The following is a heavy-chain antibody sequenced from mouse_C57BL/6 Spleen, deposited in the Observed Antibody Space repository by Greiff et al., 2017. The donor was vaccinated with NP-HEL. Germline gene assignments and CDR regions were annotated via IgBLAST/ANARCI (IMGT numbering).Heavy chain of an antibody. D-gene: IGHD1-1*01. V-gene: IGHV1-53*01. CDR1: GYTFTSYW. CDR2: INPSNGGT. J-gene: IGHJ1*03. Sequence: QVQLQQPGTELVKPGASVKLSCKASGYTFTSYWMHWVKQRPGQGLEWIGNINPSNGGTNYNEKFKSKATLTVDKSSSTAYMQLSSLTSEDSAVYYCARSWYYGSSPSWYFDVWGTGTTVTVSS. CDR3: ARSWYYGSSPSWYFDV.